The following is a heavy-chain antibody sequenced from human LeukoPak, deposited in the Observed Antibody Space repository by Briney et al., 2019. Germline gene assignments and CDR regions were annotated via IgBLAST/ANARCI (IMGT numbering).Heavy chain of an antibody. D-gene: IGHD6-19*01. J-gene: IGHJ4*02. V-gene: IGHV7-4-1*02. CDR3: ARGSIAVAGI. CDR2: INTNTGNP. Sequence: ASVKVSCKASGYTFTGYYMHWVRQAPGQGLEWMGWINTNTGNPTYAQGFTGRFVFSLDTSVSTAYLQISSLEAEDTAVYYCARGSIAVAGIWGQGTLVTVSS. CDR1: GYTFTGYY.